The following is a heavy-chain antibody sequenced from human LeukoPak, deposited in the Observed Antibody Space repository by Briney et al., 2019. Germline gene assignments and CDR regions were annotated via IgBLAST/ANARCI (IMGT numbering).Heavy chain of an antibody. CDR2: IYYSGST. V-gene: IGHV4-59*01. CDR3: ARHGYSSGSLAWFDP. J-gene: IGHJ5*02. D-gene: IGHD6-19*01. Sequence: GGSISIYYWSWIRQPPGKGLEWIGYIYYSGSTNCNPSLKSRVTISVDTSKNQFSLKLSSVTAADTAVYYCARHGYSSGSLAWFDPWGQGTQVTVSS. CDR1: GGSISIYY.